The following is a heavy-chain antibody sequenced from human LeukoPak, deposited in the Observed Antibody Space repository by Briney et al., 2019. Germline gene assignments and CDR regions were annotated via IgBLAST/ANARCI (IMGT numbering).Heavy chain of an antibody. CDR1: GDSVSSNSAA. D-gene: IGHD6-19*01. CDR3: ARGIAVAGIGHFDY. J-gene: IGHJ4*02. V-gene: IGHV6-1*01. CDR2: TYYRSKWYN. Sequence: SQTLSLTCAISGDSVSSNSAAWNWIRQSPSRGLEWLGRTYYRSKWYNDYAVSVQSRLSINPDTSKNPFSLQLNSVTPEDTAVYYCARGIAVAGIGHFDYWGQGTLVTVSS.